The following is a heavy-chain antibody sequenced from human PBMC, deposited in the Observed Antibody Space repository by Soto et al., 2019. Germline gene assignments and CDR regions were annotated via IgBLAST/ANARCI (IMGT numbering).Heavy chain of an antibody. Sequence: GASVKVSCKASGYTFTNYGISWVRQAPGQGLEWMGWISAYNGNTKYAQKLQGRVTMTTDTSTSTAYMELRSLRSDDTAVYYCARGVGSGSYYNQYNWFDPWGQGTPVTVSS. CDR1: GYTFTNYG. D-gene: IGHD3-10*01. CDR2: ISAYNGNT. J-gene: IGHJ5*02. V-gene: IGHV1-18*01. CDR3: ARGVGSGSYYNQYNWFDP.